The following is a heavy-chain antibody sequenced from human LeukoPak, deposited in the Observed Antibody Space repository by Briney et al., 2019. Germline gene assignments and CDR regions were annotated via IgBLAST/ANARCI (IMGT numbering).Heavy chain of an antibody. CDR2: ISAYNGNT. V-gene: IGHV1-18*01. CDR1: GYTFTSYG. CDR3: ARVSTGTTSAGSKMYNWFDP. Sequence: GASVKVSCKASGYTFTSYGISWVRQAPGQGLEWMGWISAYNGNTNYAQKLQGRVTMTTDTSTSTAYMELRSLRSDDTAVYYCARVSTGTTSAGSKMYNWFDPWGQGTLVTVSS. J-gene: IGHJ5*02. D-gene: IGHD1-1*01.